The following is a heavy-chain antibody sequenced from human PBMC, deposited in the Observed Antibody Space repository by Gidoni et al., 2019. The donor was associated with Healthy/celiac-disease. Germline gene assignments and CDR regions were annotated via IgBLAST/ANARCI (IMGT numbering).Heavy chain of an antibody. CDR2: ISGSGGST. CDR1: GFTFSSYA. D-gene: IGHD3-16*01. CDR3: AKDFGGAVEGYYFDY. V-gene: IGHV3-23*01. J-gene: IGHJ4*02. Sequence: EVQLLESGGGLVPPGGSLILSCAACGFTFSSYAMSWVRHAPGKGLEWGSAISGSGGSTYYADSVKGRFTISRDNSKNTLYLKMNSLRAEDTAGYYCAKDFGGAVEGYYFDYWGQGTLVTVSA.